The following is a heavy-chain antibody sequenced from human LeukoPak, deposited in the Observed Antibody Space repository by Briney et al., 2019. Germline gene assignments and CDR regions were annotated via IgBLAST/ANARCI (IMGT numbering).Heavy chain of an antibody. CDR2: MNPNSGNT. J-gene: IGHJ6*02. CDR3: ARARAVRGNFMSRHYYYYYGMDV. Sequence: ASVKVSCKASGYTFTSYDINWVRQATGQGLEWMGWMNPNSGNTGYAQKFQGRVTMTRNTSISTAYMELSSLRSEDTAVYYCARARAVRGNFMSRHYYYYYGMDVWGQGTTVTASS. V-gene: IGHV1-8*01. D-gene: IGHD3-10*02. CDR1: GYTFTSYD.